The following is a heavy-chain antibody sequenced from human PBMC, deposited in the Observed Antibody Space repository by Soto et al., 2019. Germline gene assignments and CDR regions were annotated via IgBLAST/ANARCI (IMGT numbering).Heavy chain of an antibody. CDR2: INTDNGNT. J-gene: IGHJ4*02. CDR3: ARGITLPTPLDY. Sequence: GASVKVSCKASGYTFTRSGISCVRQAPGQELESQRWINTDNGNTNYAKHHQRRVSLATDTSTSTANMDLRSLRSDKTHVYYCARGITLPTPLDYWGQGTLVTVSS. D-gene: IGHD1-20*01. V-gene: IGHV1-18*01. CDR1: GYTFTRSG.